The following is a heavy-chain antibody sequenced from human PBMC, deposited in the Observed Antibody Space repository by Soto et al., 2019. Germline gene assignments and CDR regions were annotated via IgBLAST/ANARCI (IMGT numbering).Heavy chain of an antibody. CDR2: IYHSGST. D-gene: IGHD2-2*01. CDR1: GGSISSSNW. V-gene: IGHV4-4*02. J-gene: IGHJ5*02. Sequence: QVQLQESGPGLVKPSGTLSLTCAVSGGSISSSNWWSWVRQPPGKGLEWIGEIYHSGSTNYNPSPKSRVTISGDKSNNQCSLKLSSVTAADTAVYYCATRGRPGTTFDPWGQGTLVTVSS. CDR3: ATRGRPGTTFDP.